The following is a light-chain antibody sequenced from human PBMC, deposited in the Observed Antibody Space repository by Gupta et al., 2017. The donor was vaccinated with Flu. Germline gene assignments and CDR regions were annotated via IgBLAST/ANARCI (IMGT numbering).Light chain of an antibody. V-gene: IGKV1-39*01. CDR3: QQSYSTPRVT. Sequence: DIQMTQSPSSLSAYVGDRVTITCRASQSINVYLSWYQQRPGKAPKLLIYAASNLQSGVPSRFSGSGSGTDFTLTISSLQPEDFATYYCQQSYSTPRVTFGPGTKVDIK. CDR2: AAS. CDR1: QSINVY. J-gene: IGKJ3*01.